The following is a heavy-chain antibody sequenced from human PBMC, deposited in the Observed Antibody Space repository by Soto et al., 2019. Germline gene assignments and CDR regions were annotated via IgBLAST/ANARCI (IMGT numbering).Heavy chain of an antibody. Sequence: QVQLVQSGAEVKKPGASVKVSCKASGYTFTSYAMHWVRQAPGQRLEWMGWINAGNGNTKYSQKFQGRVTITRDTSASTAYMEMSSLRSEDTAVYYCARAFVVPAAIRSYYYYGMDVWGQGTMVTVSS. V-gene: IGHV1-3*01. CDR2: INAGNGNT. CDR3: ARAFVVPAAIRSYYYYGMDV. CDR1: GYTFTSYA. D-gene: IGHD2-2*02. J-gene: IGHJ6*02.